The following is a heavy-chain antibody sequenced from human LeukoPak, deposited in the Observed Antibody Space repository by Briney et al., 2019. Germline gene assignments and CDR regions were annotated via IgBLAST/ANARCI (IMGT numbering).Heavy chain of an antibody. V-gene: IGHV3-66*02. D-gene: IGHD3-22*01. Sequence: GGSLRLSCVAYGFSVSSNFMSWVRQAPGKGLEWVSSFYRSGTTYYGDSVKGRFTTSRDHSMNTVFLQMNGLRPEDTAVYYCARYYDSSGYTQGAFDIWGQGTMVTVS. CDR3: ARYYDSSGYTQGAFDI. CDR1: GFSVSSNF. J-gene: IGHJ3*02. CDR2: FYRSGTT.